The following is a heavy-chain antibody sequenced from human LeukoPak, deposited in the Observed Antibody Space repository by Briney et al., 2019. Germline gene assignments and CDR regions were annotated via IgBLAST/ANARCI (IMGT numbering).Heavy chain of an antibody. D-gene: IGHD6-19*01. CDR3: ARDQRGAVAGTAFFSY. V-gene: IGHV3-30-3*01. CDR2: ISYDGSNK. J-gene: IGHJ4*02. CDR1: GFTFSSYA. Sequence: GRSRRLSCAASGFTFSSYAMHWVRQAPGKGLEWVAVISYDGSNKYYADSVKGRFTISRDNSKNTLYLQMNSLRAEDTAVYYCARDQRGAVAGTAFFSYWGQGTLVTVSS.